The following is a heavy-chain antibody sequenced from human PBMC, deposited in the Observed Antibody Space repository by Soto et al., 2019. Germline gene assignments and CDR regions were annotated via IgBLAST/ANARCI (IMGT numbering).Heavy chain of an antibody. CDR3: GGYSGDGIWS. Sequence: EVQLVESGGGLVQPGGSLRLSCAASGFTFSSYSMHWGRQAPGKGLEYVSAISSNGGTTSYANSVKGRFTISRDNSMVMLYLQMASLRAEDIVVYYCGGYSGDGIWSWGQGALVTVSS. V-gene: IGHV3-64*01. CDR2: ISSNGGTT. D-gene: IGHD1-26*01. J-gene: IGHJ5*02. CDR1: GFTFSSYS.